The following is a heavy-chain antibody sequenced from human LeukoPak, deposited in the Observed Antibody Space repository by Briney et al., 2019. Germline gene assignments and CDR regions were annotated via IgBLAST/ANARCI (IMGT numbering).Heavy chain of an antibody. V-gene: IGHV3-23*01. J-gene: IGHJ6*03. D-gene: IGHD3-22*01. CDR3: AKDSSSYDWGYMDV. Sequence: GGSLRLSCAASGFTFSTYAMSWVRQAPGKGLEWVSLIGGSDGRTRCADSVKGRFTISRDNSKNTLYLEMNSLRAEDTAVYYCAKDSSSYDWGYMDVWGKGTTVTISS. CDR1: GFTFSTYA. CDR2: IGGSDGRT.